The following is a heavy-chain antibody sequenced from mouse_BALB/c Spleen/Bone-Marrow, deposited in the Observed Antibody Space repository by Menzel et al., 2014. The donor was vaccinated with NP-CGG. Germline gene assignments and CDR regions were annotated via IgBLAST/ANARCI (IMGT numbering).Heavy chain of an antibody. CDR2: INPYNDGT. V-gene: IGHV1-14*01. CDR3: ARGGYRYRYDDYFDY. J-gene: IGHJ2*01. CDR1: GYTFTSYV. Sequence: VQLQQPGPELVKPGASVKMSCKASGYTFTSYVMHWVKQKPGQGLEWIGYINPYNDGTKYNEKFKGKATLTSDKSSSXAYVELSSLTSEDSAVYYCARGGYRYRYDDYFDYWGQGATLTVSS. D-gene: IGHD2-14*01.